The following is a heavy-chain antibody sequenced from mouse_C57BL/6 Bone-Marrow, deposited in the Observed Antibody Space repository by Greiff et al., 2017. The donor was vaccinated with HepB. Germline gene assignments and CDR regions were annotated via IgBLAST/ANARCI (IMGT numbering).Heavy chain of an antibody. CDR3: ARLGRARDD. CDR2: IDPSDNYT. Sequence: QVQLQQPGAELVKPGASVKLSCKASGYTFTSYWMQWVNQRPGQGLEWIGEIDPSDNYTNYNQKVKGKATVTVDTSSSPAYMQLSSLTSEDSAVYYCARLGRARDDWGQGTSVTVSS. CDR1: GYTFTSYW. J-gene: IGHJ4*01. V-gene: IGHV1-50*01. D-gene: IGHD4-1*01.